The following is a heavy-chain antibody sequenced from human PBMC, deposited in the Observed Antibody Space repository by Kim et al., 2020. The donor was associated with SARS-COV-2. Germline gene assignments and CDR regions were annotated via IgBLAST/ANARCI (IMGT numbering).Heavy chain of an antibody. CDR3: AKDIVLRYFDWLSQFDY. CDR2: ISGSGGST. D-gene: IGHD3-9*01. V-gene: IGHV3-23*01. J-gene: IGHJ4*02. Sequence: GGSLRLSCAASGFTFSSYAMSWVRQAPGKGLEWVSAISGSGGSTYYADSVKGRFTISRDNSKNTLYLQMNSLRAEDTAVYYCAKDIVLRYFDWLSQFDYWGQGTLVTVSS. CDR1: GFTFSSYA.